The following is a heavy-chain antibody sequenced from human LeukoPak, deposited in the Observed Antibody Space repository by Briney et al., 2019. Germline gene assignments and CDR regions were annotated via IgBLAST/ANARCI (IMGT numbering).Heavy chain of an antibody. Sequence: GQSLILSCAASGFTFSSYSMNWVRQAPGKGLEWVSSISSSNNYIYYADSMKGRFTISRDNAKNSLYLQMNSLRAEDTAVYYCAREAGSGYDWGNLDYWGQGTLVTVSS. J-gene: IGHJ4*02. CDR3: AREAGSGYDWGNLDY. V-gene: IGHV3-21*01. CDR2: ISSSNNYI. D-gene: IGHD5-12*01. CDR1: GFTFSSYS.